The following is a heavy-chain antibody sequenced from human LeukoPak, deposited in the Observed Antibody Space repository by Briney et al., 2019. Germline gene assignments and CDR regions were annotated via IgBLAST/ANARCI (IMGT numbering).Heavy chain of an antibody. CDR1: GGSISSYY. D-gene: IGHD6-19*01. CDR2: IYTSEST. CDR3: AAGYSSGWYGPPDDY. Sequence: SETLSLTCIVSGGSISSYYWSWIRQPAGKGLEWIGRIYTSESTNYNPSLQSRVTMSVDTSKNQFSLKLSSVTAADTAVYYCAAGYSSGWYGPPDDYWGQGTLVTVSS. V-gene: IGHV4-4*07. J-gene: IGHJ4*02.